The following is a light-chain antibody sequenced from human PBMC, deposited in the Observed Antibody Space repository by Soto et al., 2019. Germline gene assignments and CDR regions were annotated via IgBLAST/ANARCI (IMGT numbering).Light chain of an antibody. J-gene: IGKJ4*01. CDR3: QQYNSYPLT. CDR1: QSISSW. V-gene: IGKV1-5*01. CDR2: DAS. Sequence: DIQMTQSPSTLSASVGDRVTITCRASQSISSWLAWYQQKPGKAPKLLIYDASSLESGVPTRFSGSGSGTKFTLTISSLQPDDFATDYCQQYNSYPLTFGGGTKVEIK.